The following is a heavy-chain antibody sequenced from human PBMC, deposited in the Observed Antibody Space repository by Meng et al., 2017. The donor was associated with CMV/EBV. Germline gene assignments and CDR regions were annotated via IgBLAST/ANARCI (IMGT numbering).Heavy chain of an antibody. Sequence: ESAPCLVSPWGTLSPPGPVTGCSNGSSSWGWVRQPAGKGLEWIGRIHTRGSTNYNPSLKSRVTMSVDTSKNEFSLKLSSVTAADTAVYYCARGPEVDYGDYVGLDYWGQGTLVTVSS. CDR1: GCSNGSSS. CDR2: IHTRGST. V-gene: IGHV4-4*07. D-gene: IGHD4-17*01. J-gene: IGHJ4*02. CDR3: ARGPEVDYGDYVGLDY.